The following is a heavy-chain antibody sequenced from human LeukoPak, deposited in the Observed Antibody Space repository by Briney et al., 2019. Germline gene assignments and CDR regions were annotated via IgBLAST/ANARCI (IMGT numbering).Heavy chain of an antibody. CDR3: ARDESLSSSSPPYYYYYYMDV. CDR2: ISYDGSNK. Sequence: PGRSLRLSCAASGFTFSSYAMHWVRQAPGKGLEWVAVISYDGSNKYYADSVKGRFTISRDNSKNTLYLQMNSLRAEDTAVYYCARDESLSSSSPPYYYYYYMDVWGKGTTVTVSS. J-gene: IGHJ6*03. V-gene: IGHV3-30-3*01. CDR1: GFTFSSYA. D-gene: IGHD6-6*01.